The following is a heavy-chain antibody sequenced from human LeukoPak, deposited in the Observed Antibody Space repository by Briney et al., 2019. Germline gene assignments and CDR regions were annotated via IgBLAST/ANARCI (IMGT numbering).Heavy chain of an antibody. J-gene: IGHJ4*02. Sequence: PSETLSLXCTVSGGSISSSSAYWGWIXQPPGKGLEWIGSIYYRKNTYYNPSLKSRVTISADTSKNQFSLTLGSVSATDTAVYYCASPRGFSYGYFDYWGQGTLVTVSS. CDR1: GGSISSSSAY. CDR2: IYYRKNT. V-gene: IGHV4-39*01. D-gene: IGHD5-18*01. CDR3: ASPRGFSYGYFDY.